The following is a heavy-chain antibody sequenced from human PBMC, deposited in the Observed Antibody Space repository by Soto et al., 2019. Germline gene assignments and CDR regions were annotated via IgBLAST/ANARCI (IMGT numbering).Heavy chain of an antibody. V-gene: IGHV2-5*02. CDR2: IYWDDDK. CDR3: ANRVLRRFLGWFTTPGIYFAF. D-gene: IGHD3-3*01. Sequence: QITLNESGPTVVRPTETLTLTCRFSGFSLTTSGVGVGWIRQSPGKAPEWLALIYWDDDKRYSASLKSRLTTPRTTSRNRGVLQLSDWNQTKKATNYVANRVLRRFLGWFTTPGIYFAFGGQGPPVA. J-gene: IGHJ4*02. CDR1: GFSLTTSGVG.